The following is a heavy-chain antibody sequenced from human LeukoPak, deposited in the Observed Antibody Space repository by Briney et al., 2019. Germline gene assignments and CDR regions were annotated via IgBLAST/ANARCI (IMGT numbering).Heavy chain of an antibody. CDR2: ISHDGINT. D-gene: IGHD3-10*01. Sequence: PGGSLRLSCAASGYSFSNYAMHWVRQDSGRGLDWVAVISHDGINTYYADSVKGRFTISRDNSKNTLYLQMNSLRAEDTAVYYCAKSAYGSGSAFDYWGQGTLVTVSS. V-gene: IGHV3-30*18. J-gene: IGHJ4*02. CDR3: AKSAYGSGSAFDY. CDR1: GYSFSNYA.